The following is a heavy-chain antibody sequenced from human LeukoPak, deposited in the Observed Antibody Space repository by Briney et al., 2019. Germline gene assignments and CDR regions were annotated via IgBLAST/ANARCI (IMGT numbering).Heavy chain of an antibody. CDR2: ISESGGTT. D-gene: IGHD2-15*01. J-gene: IGHJ4*02. V-gene: IGHV3-23*01. CDR1: GFTFSTYA. CDR3: ARALVAPYYFDY. Sequence: PGGSLRLSCAASGFTFSTYAMSWVRQAPGKGLEWVSGISESGGTTYYADSVKGWFTISRDNFKSTLYLQMNSLRAEDTAVYYCARALVAPYYFDYWGQGALVTVPS.